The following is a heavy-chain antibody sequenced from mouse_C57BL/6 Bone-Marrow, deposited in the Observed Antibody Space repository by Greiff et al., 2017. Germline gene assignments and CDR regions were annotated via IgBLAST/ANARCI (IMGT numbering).Heavy chain of an antibody. V-gene: IGHV6-6*01. CDR3: TRNWDGGYAMDY. CDR2: IRNKANNHAT. CDR1: GFTFSDAW. J-gene: IGHJ4*01. D-gene: IGHD4-1*01. Sequence: DVMLVESGGGLVQPGGSMKLSCAASGFTFSDAWMDWVRQSPEKGLEWVAEIRNKANNHATYYAESVKGRFTISRDDSKSSVYLQMNSLRAEDTGIYYCTRNWDGGYAMDYWGQGTSVTVSS.